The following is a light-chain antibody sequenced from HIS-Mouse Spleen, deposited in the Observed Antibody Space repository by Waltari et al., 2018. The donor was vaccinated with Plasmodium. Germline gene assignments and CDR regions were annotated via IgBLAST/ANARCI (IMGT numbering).Light chain of an antibody. CDR3: YSTDSSGNHRV. CDR2: EDS. CDR1: ALPKKY. Sequence: SYELTQPPSVSVSPGQKGRITGYGEALPKKYTYWYQQKSGQAPVLVIYEDSKRPSGIPERFSGSSSGTMATLTISGAQVEDEADYYCYSTDSSGNHRVFGGGTKLTVL. J-gene: IGLJ3*02. V-gene: IGLV3-10*01.